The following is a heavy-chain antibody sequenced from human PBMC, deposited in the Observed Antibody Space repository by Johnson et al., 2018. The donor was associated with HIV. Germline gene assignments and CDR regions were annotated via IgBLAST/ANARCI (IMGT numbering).Heavy chain of an antibody. J-gene: IGHJ3*01. CDR1: GFTFSTYS. D-gene: IGHD6-13*01. Sequence: EVQLMESGGGLVQPGGSLRLSCAASGFTFSTYSMHWVRQAPGKGLECVSGSSDYGAGTYYANSVRGRFTISRDNSKNTLYLQMGSLRPEDMAVDYCARDGRWGSSTWYSVFDLWGQGTMVTVSS. V-gene: IGHV3-64*01. CDR3: ARDGRWGSSTWYSVFDL. CDR2: SSDYGAGT.